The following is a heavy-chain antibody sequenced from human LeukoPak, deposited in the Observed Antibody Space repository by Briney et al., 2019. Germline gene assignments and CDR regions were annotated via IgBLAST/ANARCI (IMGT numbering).Heavy chain of an antibody. CDR2: IYHSGST. CDR1: GGSISSGGYS. CDR3: ARGVKRGYSYGSYRWFDP. J-gene: IGHJ5*02. D-gene: IGHD5-18*01. Sequence: SETLSLTCAVSGGSISSGGYSWSWIRQPPGKGLEWIGYIYHSGSTYYNPSLKSRVTISVDRSKNQFSLKLSSVTAADTAVYYCARGVKRGYSYGSYRWFDPWGQGTLVTVSS. V-gene: IGHV4-30-2*01.